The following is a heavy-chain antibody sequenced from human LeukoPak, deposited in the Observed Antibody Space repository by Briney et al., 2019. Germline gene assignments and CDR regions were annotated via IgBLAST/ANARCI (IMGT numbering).Heavy chain of an antibody. CDR3: ARVRGKVDL. J-gene: IGHJ5*02. CDR1: GFTFSDYY. V-gene: IGHV3-11*01. Sequence: GGSLRLSCAASGFTFSDYYMTWIRQAPGKGLEWISYISSSGNTISYADSVKGRFTISRDNAKNSLSLQMNSLRVEDTAVYYCARVRGKVDLWGQGTLVTVSS. CDR2: ISSSGNTI.